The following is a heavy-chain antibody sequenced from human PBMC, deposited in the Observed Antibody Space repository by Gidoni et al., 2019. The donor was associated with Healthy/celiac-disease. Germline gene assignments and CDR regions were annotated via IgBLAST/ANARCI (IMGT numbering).Heavy chain of an antibody. D-gene: IGHD6-13*01. CDR3: ARVEAAAGTYYYYGMDV. Sequence: QVQLVQSGAEVKKPGSSVKVSCKASGGTFSSYAISWVRQAPGQGLEWMGGIIPIFGTANYAQKFQGRVTITADESTSTAYMELSSLRSEDTAVYYCARVEAAAGTYYYYGMDVWGQGTTVTVSS. V-gene: IGHV1-69*01. J-gene: IGHJ6*02. CDR1: GGTFSSYA. CDR2: IIPIFGTA.